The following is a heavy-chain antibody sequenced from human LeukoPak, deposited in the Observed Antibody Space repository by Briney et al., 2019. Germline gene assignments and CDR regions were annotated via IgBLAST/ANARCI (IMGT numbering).Heavy chain of an antibody. CDR3: TRLWEQRNAFDI. D-gene: IGHD1-26*01. CDR1: GFTFSGSA. Sequence: GGSLRLSCAASGFTFSGSAMHWVRQASGKGLEWVGRIRSKANSYATAYAASVKGRFTVSSDDSKNTAYLQMNSLKTEDTAVYYCTRLWEQRNAFDIWGQGTMVTVSS. V-gene: IGHV3-73*01. CDR2: IRSKANSYAT. J-gene: IGHJ3*02.